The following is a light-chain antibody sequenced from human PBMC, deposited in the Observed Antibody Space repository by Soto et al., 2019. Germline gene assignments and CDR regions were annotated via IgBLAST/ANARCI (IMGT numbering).Light chain of an antibody. CDR1: QSVSSN. CDR3: QQYNNWPGT. CDR2: GAS. V-gene: IGKV3-15*01. Sequence: EIGVAPSPGPPSLSSGGRSPPLRRASQSVSSNLAWYQQKPGQAPRLLIYGASTRATGIPARFSGSGSGTEFTLTISSLQSEDFAVYYCQQYNNWPGTFGQGTKVDIK. J-gene: IGKJ1*01.